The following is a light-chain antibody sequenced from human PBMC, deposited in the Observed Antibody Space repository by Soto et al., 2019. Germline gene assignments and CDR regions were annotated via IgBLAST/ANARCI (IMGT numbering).Light chain of an antibody. Sequence: DIQITHSPSSLSASVSYRATITCRASQSISSYLNWYQQKPGRAPKCLIYGASSLQSGVSSRFSGGGSGTDYTLTISTLQPEDFATYYCQQSYDSPPTFGGGTKVDTK. V-gene: IGKV1-39*01. CDR2: GAS. CDR1: QSISSY. CDR3: QQSYDSPPT. J-gene: IGKJ4*01.